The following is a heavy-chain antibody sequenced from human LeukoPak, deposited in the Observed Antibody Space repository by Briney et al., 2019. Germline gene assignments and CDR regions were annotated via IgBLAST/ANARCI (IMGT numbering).Heavy chain of an antibody. D-gene: IGHD5-24*01. J-gene: IGHJ4*02. V-gene: IGHV3-11*01. Sequence: GGSLRLSCAASGFTFSDYYMSWIRQAPGKGLEWGSYISSSGSTIYYADSVKGRFTISRDNAKNSLYLQMNSLRAEDTAVYYCAREGPGHGYNAVWLDYWGQGTLVTVSS. CDR2: ISSSGSTI. CDR3: AREGPGHGYNAVWLDY. CDR1: GFTFSDYY.